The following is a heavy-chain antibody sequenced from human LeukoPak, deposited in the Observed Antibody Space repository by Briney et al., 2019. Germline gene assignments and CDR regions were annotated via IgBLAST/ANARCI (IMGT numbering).Heavy chain of an antibody. CDR2: IYYSGST. D-gene: IGHD6-19*01. CDR3: ARPREQWLGNDAFDI. Sequence: SETLSLTCAVYGGSFSGYYWSWIRQPPWKGLEWLGYIYYSGSTNYNPSLKSRVTISIDASKNQFSLKLSSVTAADTAVYYCARPREQWLGNDAFDIWGQGTMVTVSS. J-gene: IGHJ3*02. CDR1: GGSFSGYY. V-gene: IGHV4-59*08.